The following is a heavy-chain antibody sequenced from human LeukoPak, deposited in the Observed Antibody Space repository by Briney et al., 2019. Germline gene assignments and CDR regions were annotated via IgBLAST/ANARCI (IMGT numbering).Heavy chain of an antibody. CDR3: ARDFYDGFALDY. J-gene: IGHJ4*02. Sequence: PGGSLRLSCAASGFTFSSYTMNWVRLAPGKGLEWVSFIFSSSTYIYYTDSVKGRFTISRDNARNSLYLQMDNLRAEDTGVYYCARDFYDGFALDYWGQGTLVTVSS. CDR1: GFTFSSYT. CDR2: IFSSSTYI. D-gene: IGHD2/OR15-2a*01. V-gene: IGHV3-21*03.